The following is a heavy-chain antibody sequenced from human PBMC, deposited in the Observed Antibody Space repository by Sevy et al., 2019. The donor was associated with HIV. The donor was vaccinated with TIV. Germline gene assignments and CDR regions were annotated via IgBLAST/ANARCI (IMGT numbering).Heavy chain of an antibody. V-gene: IGHV3-11*01. CDR3: ARVPGGYDSSGYYYVWAFDI. J-gene: IGHJ3*02. D-gene: IGHD3-22*01. CDR2: ISSSGSTI. CDR1: GFTFSDYY. Sequence: GGSLRLSCAASGFTFSDYYMSWIRQAPGKGLERVSYISSSGSTIYYADSVKGRFTISRDNAKNSLYLQMNSLRAEDTAVYYCARVPGGYDSSGYYYVWAFDIWGQGTMVTVSS.